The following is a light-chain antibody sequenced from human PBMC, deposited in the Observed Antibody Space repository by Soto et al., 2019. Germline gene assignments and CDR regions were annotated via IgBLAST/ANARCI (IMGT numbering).Light chain of an antibody. J-gene: IGKJ2*02. CDR1: QSVDRY. Sequence: EVVLTQSPDTLSLSPGETATLSCRASQSVDRYVAWYQQKLGQAPRLLIDDAHTRATGVGARVTGSGSATDFSLTITSLGPEDFAVYYCQQRGKWPSTFGPGTKVEMK. CDR2: DAH. CDR3: QQRGKWPST. V-gene: IGKV3-11*01.